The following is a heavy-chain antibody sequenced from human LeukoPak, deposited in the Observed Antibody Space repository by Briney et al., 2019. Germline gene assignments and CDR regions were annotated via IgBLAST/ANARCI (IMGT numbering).Heavy chain of an antibody. V-gene: IGHV3-23*01. CDR2: ISGSGDKT. Sequence: GGSLRLSCAASGFTSRSYGMSWVRQAPGRGLEWVSSISGSGDKTHHADPVKGRFTISRDNSKNTLYLQMNSLRAEDTAVYYCAKDGSIVYSYTYLDYWGQGTLVTVSS. CDR3: AKDGSIVYSYTYLDY. J-gene: IGHJ4*02. CDR1: GFTSRSYG. D-gene: IGHD4-11*01.